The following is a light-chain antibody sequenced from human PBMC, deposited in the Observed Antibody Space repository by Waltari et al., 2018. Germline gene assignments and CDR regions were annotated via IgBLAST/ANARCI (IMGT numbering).Light chain of an antibody. Sequence: QSVLTQPRSVSGAPGQRVTISCTGSGSNIGAGHDVHWYQQLPRAAPKPLIYGSTSRPLGVPARFFGSTSGTSASLAITGLQAEDEADYYCQSYDTSLSVVFGGGTKLTVL. CDR1: GSNIGAGHD. CDR2: GST. J-gene: IGLJ3*02. V-gene: IGLV1-40*01. CDR3: QSYDTSLSVV.